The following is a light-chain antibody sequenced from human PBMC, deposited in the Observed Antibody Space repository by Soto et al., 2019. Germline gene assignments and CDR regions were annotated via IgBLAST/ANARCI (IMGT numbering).Light chain of an antibody. CDR1: SSNIGSNS. V-gene: IGLV1-44*01. J-gene: IGLJ2*01. Sequence: QSALTQPPSASGTPGQRVTISCSGSSSNIGSNSVNWYHHLPGTAPRLLMYTNDQRPSGVPDRFSGSKSGTSVSLAISGLQSEDEADYYCAAWDDRLNGLVFGGGTKLTVL. CDR3: AAWDDRLNGLV. CDR2: TND.